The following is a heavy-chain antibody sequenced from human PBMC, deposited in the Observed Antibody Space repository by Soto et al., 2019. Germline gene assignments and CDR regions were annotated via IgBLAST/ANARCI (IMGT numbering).Heavy chain of an antibody. CDR3: ARIPLYCSGGSCYGYYYYGMDV. CDR2: IFSNDEK. D-gene: IGHD2-15*01. Sequence: QVTLKESGPVLVKPTETLTLTCTVSGFSLSNARMGVSWIRQPPGKALEWLAHIFSNDEKSYSTSLKSRLTISKDTSKSQVVLTMTNMDTVDTATYYCARIPLYCSGGSCYGYYYYGMDVWGQGTTVTVSS. J-gene: IGHJ6*02. CDR1: GFSLSNARMG. V-gene: IGHV2-26*01.